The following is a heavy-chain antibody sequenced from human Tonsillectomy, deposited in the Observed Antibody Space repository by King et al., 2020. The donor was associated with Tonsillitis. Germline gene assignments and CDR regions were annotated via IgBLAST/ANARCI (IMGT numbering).Heavy chain of an antibody. V-gene: IGHV2-5*01. CDR1: GFSLSTSGVG. J-gene: IGHJ2*01. Sequence: ITLKESGPTLVKPTQTLTLTCTFSGFSLSTSGVGVGWIRQPPGKALEWLALIHWNDDKRYSPSLKSRLTITKDTSKNQVVLTMTNMDPVDTATYYCAHSLFGGGTTWYYFDLWGRGTLVTVSS. CDR3: AHSLFGGGTTWYYFDL. D-gene: IGHD3-3*01. CDR2: IHWNDDK.